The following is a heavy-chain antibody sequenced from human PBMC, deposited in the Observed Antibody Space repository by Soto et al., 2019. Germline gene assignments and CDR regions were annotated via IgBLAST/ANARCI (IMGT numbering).Heavy chain of an antibody. J-gene: IGHJ4*02. V-gene: IGHV4-31*03. Sequence: SETLSLTCTVSGGSISSGGYYWSWIRQHPGKGLEWIGYIYYSGSTYYNPSLKSRVTISVDTSKNQFSLKLSSVTAADTAVYYCVRDSHPGGDPYWGQGTLVTVSS. CDR2: IYYSGST. CDR3: VRDSHPGGDPY. CDR1: GGSISSGGYY. D-gene: IGHD2-21*02.